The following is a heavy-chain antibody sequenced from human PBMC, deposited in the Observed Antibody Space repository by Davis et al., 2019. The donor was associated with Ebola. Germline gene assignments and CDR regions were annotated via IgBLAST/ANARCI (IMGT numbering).Heavy chain of an antibody. CDR3: AKGDSCIDY. CDR2: INPNDGTT. Sequence: ASVTVSCKTSGYTFTRSYIYWVRQAPGQGLEWMGIINPNDGTTTYAQKFQDRVTVTRDTSTSTVYMELSSLKSEDTAVYFCAKGDSCIDYWGQGTLVTVSS. V-gene: IGHV1-46*01. J-gene: IGHJ4*02. CDR1: GYTFTRSY.